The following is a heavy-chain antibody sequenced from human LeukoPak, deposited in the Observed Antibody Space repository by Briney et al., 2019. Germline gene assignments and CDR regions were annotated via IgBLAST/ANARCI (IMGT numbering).Heavy chain of an antibody. D-gene: IGHD4-17*01. Sequence: GASVKVSCKASGYTFTSYGISWVRQAPGQGLEWMGWISAHNGNTNYAQKLQDRVTMTTDTSTSTAYMELRSLRSGDTAVYYCARDFHFHHRSTTVTIRPLGYWGQGTLVTVSS. CDR3: ARDFHFHHRSTTVTIRPLGY. CDR1: GYTFTSYG. CDR2: ISAHNGNT. V-gene: IGHV1-18*01. J-gene: IGHJ4*02.